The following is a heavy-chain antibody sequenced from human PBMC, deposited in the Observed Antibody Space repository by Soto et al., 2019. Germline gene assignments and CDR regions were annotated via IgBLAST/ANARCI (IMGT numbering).Heavy chain of an antibody. CDR1: GGSISSGGYY. D-gene: IGHD2-21*01. CDR3: ARDVAIDAFDI. J-gene: IGHJ3*02. CDR2: IYYSGST. V-gene: IGHV4-31*03. Sequence: SETLSLTCTVSGGSISSGGYYWSWIRQHPGKGLEWIGYIYYSGSTYYNPSLKSRVTISVDTSKNQFSLKLSPVTAADTAVYYCARDVAIDAFDIWGQGTMVTVSS.